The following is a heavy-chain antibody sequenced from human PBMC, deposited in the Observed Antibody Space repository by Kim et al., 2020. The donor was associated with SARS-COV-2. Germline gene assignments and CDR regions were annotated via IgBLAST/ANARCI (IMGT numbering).Heavy chain of an antibody. V-gene: IGHV1-46*01. CDR1: GYTFTSYY. J-gene: IGHJ5*02. CDR3: ARDGFPGYYYCSGSSTRGSWLDP. CDR2: INPSGGST. D-gene: IGHD3-10*01. Sequence: ASVKVSCKASGYTFTSYYMHWVRQAPGQGLEWMGIINPSGGSTSYAQKFQGRVTMTRDTSTSTVYMELSSLRSADTAVYYCARDGFPGYYYCSGSSTRGSWLDPWGQGTLVTVSS.